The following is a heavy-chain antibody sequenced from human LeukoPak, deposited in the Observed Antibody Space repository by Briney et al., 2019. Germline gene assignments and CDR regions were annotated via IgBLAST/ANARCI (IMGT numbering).Heavy chain of an antibody. V-gene: IGHV3-7*01. CDR3: ATEYSNSPWFDY. J-gene: IGHJ4*02. CDR2: IKEDGSEK. CDR1: GFIFNAYW. D-gene: IGHD6-6*01. Sequence: GGSLRLSCAGSGFIFNAYWMSWVRQAPGKGLEWVANIKEDGSEKNYADSVKGRFTISRDNAKNSLYLQMNSLRAEDTAVYYCATEYSNSPWFDYWGQGTLVTVSS.